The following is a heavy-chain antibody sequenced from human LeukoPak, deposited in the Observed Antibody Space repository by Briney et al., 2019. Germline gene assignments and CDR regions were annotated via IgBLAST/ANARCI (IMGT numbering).Heavy chain of an antibody. CDR3: AKTIIGYYRPFDS. D-gene: IGHD3-22*01. Sequence: GGSLRLSCAASGFTFSSYAMSWVRQAPGKGLEWVSAISGSGSSTYYADSVKGRFTISRDNSKNTLYLQMNSQTAEDTALYYCAKTIIGYYRPFDSWGQGTLVTVSS. CDR2: ISGSGSST. CDR1: GFTFSSYA. V-gene: IGHV3-23*01. J-gene: IGHJ4*02.